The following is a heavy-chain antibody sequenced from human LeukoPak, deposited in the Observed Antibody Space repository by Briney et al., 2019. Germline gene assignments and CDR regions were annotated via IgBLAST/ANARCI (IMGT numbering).Heavy chain of an antibody. V-gene: IGHV4-59*12. CDR1: GGSISSYY. CDR2: SYYSGST. CDR3: ARERIGVLEPYCSSTSCYGGFDP. Sequence: SETLSLTCTVSGGSISSYYWSWIRQPPAQGLELIGYSYYSGSTNYNPYLTIQGRITIDTDKNQYPLKLGSVTAADTAVYYCARERIGVLEPYCSSTSCYGGFDPWGQGTLVTVSS. D-gene: IGHD2-2*01. J-gene: IGHJ5*02.